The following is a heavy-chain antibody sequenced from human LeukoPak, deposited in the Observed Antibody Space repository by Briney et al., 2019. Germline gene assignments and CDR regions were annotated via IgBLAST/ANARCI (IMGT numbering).Heavy chain of an antibody. CDR2: IIPIFGTA. V-gene: IGHV1-69*06. CDR1: GGTFSSYA. CDR3: ARQDYYDSSGKGWFDP. J-gene: IGHJ5*02. Sequence: GASVKVSCKASGGTFSSYAISWVRQAPGQGLEWMGGIIPIFGTANYARKFQGRVTITADKSTSTAYMELSSLRSEDTAVYYCARQDYYDSSGKGWFDPWGQGTLVTVSS. D-gene: IGHD3-22*01.